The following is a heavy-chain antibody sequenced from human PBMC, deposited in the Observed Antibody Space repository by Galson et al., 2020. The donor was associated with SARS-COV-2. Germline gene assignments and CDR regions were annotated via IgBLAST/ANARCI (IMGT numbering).Heavy chain of an antibody. CDR1: GFTFSSYW. D-gene: IGHD5-18*01. Sequence: GGSLRLSCAASGFTFSSYWMHWVRQAPGKGVVWVSRISSDGSTTSYADSVKGRFTISRDNAKKTLYLQMNSLRAEDTAVYYCARLEGYSYGYRGFDYWGQGTLVTVSS. V-gene: IGHV3-74*01. CDR2: ISSDGSTT. J-gene: IGHJ4*02. CDR3: ARLEGYSYGYRGFDY.